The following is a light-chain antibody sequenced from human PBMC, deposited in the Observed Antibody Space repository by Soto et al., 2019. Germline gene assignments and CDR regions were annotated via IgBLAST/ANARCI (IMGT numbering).Light chain of an antibody. V-gene: IGKV1-39*01. CDR3: QQYNNWPLT. Sequence: DIQMTQSPSSLSASVGDSVTITCRAGQSIRSYLNWYQQRPGKVLKLLVYAASTLQSGVPSRFSGSGSGTEFTLTISSLQSEDFAVYYCQQYNNWPLTFGGGTKVDIK. CDR2: AAS. J-gene: IGKJ4*01. CDR1: QSIRSY.